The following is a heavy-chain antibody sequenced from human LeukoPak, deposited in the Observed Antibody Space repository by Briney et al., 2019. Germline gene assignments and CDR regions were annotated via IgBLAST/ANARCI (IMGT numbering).Heavy chain of an antibody. D-gene: IGHD3/OR15-3a*01. CDR2: IKQDRREK. CDR1: GFTFSGYW. J-gene: IGHJ3*02. Sequence: PGGSLRLSCEASGFTFSGYWMTWVRQAPGKGLEWVANIKQDRREKYYAASVKGRFTISRDTAKNSVFLQMSSLRAEDTAVYHCASTSYDFWSGYAPDGPFEIWGLGTAVTVSS. V-gene: IGHV3-7*01. CDR3: ASTSYDFWSGYAPDGPFEI.